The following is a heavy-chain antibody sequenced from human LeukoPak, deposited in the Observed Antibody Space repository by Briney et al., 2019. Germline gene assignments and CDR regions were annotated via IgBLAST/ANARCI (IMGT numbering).Heavy chain of an antibody. D-gene: IGHD3-3*01. CDR1: GYTLTELS. J-gene: IGHJ3*02. Sequence: ASVKVSCKVSGYTLTELSMHWARQAPGKGLEWMGGFDPEDGETIYAQKFQGRVTMTEDTSTDTAYMELRSLRSDDTAVYYCARDLFSTYYDFWSGYYAGAFDIWGQGTMVTVSS. CDR2: FDPEDGET. CDR3: ARDLFSTYYDFWSGYYAGAFDI. V-gene: IGHV1-24*01.